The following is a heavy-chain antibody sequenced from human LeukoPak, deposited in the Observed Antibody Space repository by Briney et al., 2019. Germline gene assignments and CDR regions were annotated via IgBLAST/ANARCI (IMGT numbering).Heavy chain of an antibody. D-gene: IGHD1-26*01. CDR2: IKSKTDGGTT. V-gene: IGHV3-15*01. CDR1: GFTFSNAW. CDR3: TTWGIVGATTADY. Sequence: GESLRLSCAASGFTFSNAWMSWVRQAPGKGLEWVARIKSKTDGGTTDYAAPVKGTFTISRDDSKNTLYLQMNSLKTEDTAVYYCTTWGIVGATTADYWGQGTLVTVSS. J-gene: IGHJ4*02.